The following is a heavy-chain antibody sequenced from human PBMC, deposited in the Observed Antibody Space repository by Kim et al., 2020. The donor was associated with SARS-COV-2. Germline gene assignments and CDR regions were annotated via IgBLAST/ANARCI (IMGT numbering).Heavy chain of an antibody. V-gene: IGHV1-2*05. Sequence: ASVKVSCKTSGYTFTTRYLHWVRQAPGHGFEWMGRINPDSGVTDYAQRFQGRVTMTRDKSISTVYMELSSLRSDDTVVYYCARGNTETIDYWGQGTLVTVSS. J-gene: IGHJ4*02. CDR1: GYTFTTRY. CDR3: ARGNTETIDY. CDR2: INPDSGVT.